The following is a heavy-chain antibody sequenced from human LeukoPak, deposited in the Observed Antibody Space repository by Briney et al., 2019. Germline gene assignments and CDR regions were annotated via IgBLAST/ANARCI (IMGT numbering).Heavy chain of an antibody. CDR1: GGSISSSNYY. Sequence: SETLSLTCTVSGGSISSSNYYWSWIRQPPGKGLEWIGYIYYSGSTNYNPSLKSRVTISVDTSKNQFSLKLSSVTAADTAVYYCARGRNYQPLRYWGQGTLVTVSS. J-gene: IGHJ4*02. CDR3: ARGRNYQPLRY. CDR2: IYYSGST. V-gene: IGHV4-61*01. D-gene: IGHD3-16*02.